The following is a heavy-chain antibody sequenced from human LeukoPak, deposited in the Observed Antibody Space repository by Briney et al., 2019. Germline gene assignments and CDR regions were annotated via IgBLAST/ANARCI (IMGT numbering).Heavy chain of an antibody. Sequence: GGSLRLSCAASGFTSKTYWLNWVRQAPGKGLEWVAHIKGDGSMESYVDSVKGRFTISRDNARNSVYLQMNSLRGEDTAVYYCARVVTWFDPWGQGSLVIVSS. CDR3: ARVVTWFDP. J-gene: IGHJ5*02. CDR2: IKGDGSME. V-gene: IGHV3-7*04. CDR1: GFTSKTYW.